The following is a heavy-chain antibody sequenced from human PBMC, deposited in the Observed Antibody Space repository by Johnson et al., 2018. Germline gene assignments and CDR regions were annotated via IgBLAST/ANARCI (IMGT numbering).Heavy chain of an antibody. CDR2: ISSDGNIA. D-gene: IGHD6-19*01. Sequence: QVQLVQSGGGAVQXGRSLRLXCAASGFTFSSYGIHWVRQAPGKGLEWVAVISSDGNIAYYADSVKGRFTIFRDNSKNTLYLQMNSLRSEDTAVYYCAKEITVAGFFDFWGQGTLVTVSS. CDR3: AKEITVAGFFDF. V-gene: IGHV3-30*18. CDR1: GFTFSSYG. J-gene: IGHJ4*02.